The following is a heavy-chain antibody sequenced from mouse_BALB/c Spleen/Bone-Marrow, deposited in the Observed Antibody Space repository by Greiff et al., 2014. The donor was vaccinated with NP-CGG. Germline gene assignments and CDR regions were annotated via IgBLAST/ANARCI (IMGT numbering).Heavy chain of an antibody. CDR3: ARDTMDY. CDR2: IYPGNVNT. CDR1: GYTFTSYY. Sequence: VMLVESGPELVKPGASVRISCKASGYTFTSYYIHWVKQRPGQGLEWIGWIYPGNVNTKYNEKFKGKATLTADKSSSTAYMQLSSPTSEDSAVYFCARDTMDYWGQGTSVTVSS. V-gene: IGHV1S56*01. J-gene: IGHJ4*01.